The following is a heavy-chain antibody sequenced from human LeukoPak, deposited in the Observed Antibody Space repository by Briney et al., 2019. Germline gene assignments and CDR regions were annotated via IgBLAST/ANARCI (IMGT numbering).Heavy chain of an antibody. CDR2: ITSSSSYI. J-gene: IGHJ4*02. CDR3: ARDDFWSGYYDDY. V-gene: IGHV3-21*01. CDR1: GFTFSTYN. D-gene: IGHD3-3*01. Sequence: PGGSLRLSCAASGFTFSTYNMNWVRQAPGKGLEWVSSITSSSSYIYYADSVKGRFTISRDNAKNSLYLQMNSLRAEDTAVYYCARDDFWSGYYDDYWGQGTLVTVSS.